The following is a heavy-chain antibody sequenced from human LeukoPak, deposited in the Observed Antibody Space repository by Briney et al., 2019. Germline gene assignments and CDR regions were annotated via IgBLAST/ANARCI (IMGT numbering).Heavy chain of an antibody. CDR1: GFTLNNYA. CDR2: MSGSGGTT. CDR3: AQSYYYDSRGAYYFDC. Sequence: PGGSLRLSCAATGFTLNNYAMSWVRQAPGKGLGWVSGMSGSGGTTNYADSVKGRFTISRDNSKNTLYLQMNSLRAEDTAVYYCAQSYYYDSRGAYYFDCWGQGALVTVSS. D-gene: IGHD3-22*01. V-gene: IGHV3-23*01. J-gene: IGHJ4*02.